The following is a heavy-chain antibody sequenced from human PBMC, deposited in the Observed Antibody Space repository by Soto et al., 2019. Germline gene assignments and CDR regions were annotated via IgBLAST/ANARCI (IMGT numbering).Heavy chain of an antibody. CDR2: ISYDGSNK. D-gene: IGHD3-10*01. V-gene: IGHV3-30*18. CDR1: GFTFSSYG. CDR3: AKDRGSGSYYNGYYGMDV. J-gene: IGHJ6*02. Sequence: GGSLRLSCAASGFTFSSYGMHWVRQAPGKGLEWVAVISYDGSNKYYADSVKGRFTISRDNSKNTLYLQMNSLRAEDTAVYYCAKDRGSGSYYNGYYGMDVWGQGTTVTVSS.